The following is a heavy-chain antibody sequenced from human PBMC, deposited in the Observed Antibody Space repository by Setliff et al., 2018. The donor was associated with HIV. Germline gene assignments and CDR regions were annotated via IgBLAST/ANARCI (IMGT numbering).Heavy chain of an antibody. J-gene: IGHJ4*02. D-gene: IGHD3-16*02. Sequence: ASVKVSCKASGYTYTTYAIHWVRQAPGQRLEWMGWINAGNGVTKFSQKFQDRVTITRDTSANTAYLELTSLRSEDTAVYYCARGPFRAHPLGGYPDYWGQGTLVTVSS. CDR2: INAGNGVT. CDR1: GYTYTTYA. CDR3: ARGPFRAHPLGGYPDY. V-gene: IGHV1-3*01.